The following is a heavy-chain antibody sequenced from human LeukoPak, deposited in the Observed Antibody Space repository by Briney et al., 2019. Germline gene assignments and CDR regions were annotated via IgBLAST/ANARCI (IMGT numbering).Heavy chain of an antibody. J-gene: IGHJ6*04. Sequence: GASVKVSCKASGYTCTSYYMHWVRQFPGQGLEWMGLINPSDGSTYYAQKFLGRVSMTSDTSTNRVYMELSSLRSEDTAIYYCARGSYGSDNTYYFYGMDVWGKGTTVTVSS. CDR2: INPSDGST. D-gene: IGHD3-10*01. V-gene: IGHV1-46*01. CDR3: ARGSYGSDNTYYFYGMDV. CDR1: GYTCTSYY.